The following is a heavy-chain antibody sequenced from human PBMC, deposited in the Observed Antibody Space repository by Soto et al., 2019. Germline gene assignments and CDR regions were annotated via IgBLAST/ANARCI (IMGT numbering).Heavy chain of an antibody. Sequence: GSLRLSCTASGFTFGDYAMSWFRQAPGKGLEWVGFIRSKAYGGTTEYAASVKGRFTISRDDSKSIAYLQMNSLKTEDTAVYYCTSAYSSSWLDWFDPWGQGTLVTVSS. CDR3: TSAYSSSWLDWFDP. CDR2: IRSKAYGGTT. CDR1: GFTFGDYA. J-gene: IGHJ5*02. D-gene: IGHD6-13*01. V-gene: IGHV3-49*03.